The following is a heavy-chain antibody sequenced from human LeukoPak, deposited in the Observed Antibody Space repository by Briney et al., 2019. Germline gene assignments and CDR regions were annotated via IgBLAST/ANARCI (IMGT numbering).Heavy chain of an antibody. CDR2: IYYSGST. CDR1: GGSISSSSYY. V-gene: IGHV4-39*07. Sequence: SETLSLTCTVSGGSISSSSYYWGWIRQPPGKGLEWIGSIYYSGSTYYNPSLKSRVAISVDTSKNQFSLKLSSVTAADTAVYYCAREEVGYYYYYMDVWGKGTTVTVSS. J-gene: IGHJ6*03. D-gene: IGHD3-16*01. CDR3: AREEVGYYYYYMDV.